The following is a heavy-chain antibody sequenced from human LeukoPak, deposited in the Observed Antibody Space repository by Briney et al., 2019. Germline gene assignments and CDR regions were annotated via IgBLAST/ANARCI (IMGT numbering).Heavy chain of an antibody. V-gene: IGHV4-59*08. J-gene: IGHJ6*02. CDR2: VYNSGSA. CDR3: ARYYYGMDV. Sequence: SETLSLTCTVSGVSISSYYWGWIRQPPGKGLEWIGYVYNSGSANYNPSLKSRVTISVDTSKNRFSLKLSSVTAADTAVNYCARYYYGMDVWGQGTTVTVSS. CDR1: GVSISSYY.